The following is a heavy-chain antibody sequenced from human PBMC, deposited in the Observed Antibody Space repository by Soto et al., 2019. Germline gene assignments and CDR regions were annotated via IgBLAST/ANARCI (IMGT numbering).Heavy chain of an antibody. CDR1: GGTFSSYA. D-gene: IGHD3-3*01. V-gene: IGHV1-69*12. CDR3: ARDSYYDFWSGYSPYYYGMDV. CDR2: IIPIFGTA. Sequence: QVQLVQSGAEVKKPGSSVKVSCKASGGTFSSYAISWVRQAPGQGLEWMGGIIPIFGTANYAQKFQGRVTITADEFTSTDYIELSRLRSEDTAVYYCARDSYYDFWSGYSPYYYGMDVWGQGTTVTVSS. J-gene: IGHJ6*02.